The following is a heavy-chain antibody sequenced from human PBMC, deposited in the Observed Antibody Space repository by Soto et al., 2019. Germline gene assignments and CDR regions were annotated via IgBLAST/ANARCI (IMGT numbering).Heavy chain of an antibody. V-gene: IGHV4-39*07. J-gene: IGHJ4*02. CDR2: IYYSGST. D-gene: IGHD3-10*01. CDR3: VRYGSGTYYSGYSFDF. Sequence: PSETLSLTCTVCGGYISSSSYFWGWIRQPPGKGLEWIGSIYYSGSTYYNPSLKSRVTISVDTSKNQFSLKLSSVTAADTALYYCVRYGSGTYYSGYSFDFWSQGSLVTVS. CDR1: GGYISSSSYF.